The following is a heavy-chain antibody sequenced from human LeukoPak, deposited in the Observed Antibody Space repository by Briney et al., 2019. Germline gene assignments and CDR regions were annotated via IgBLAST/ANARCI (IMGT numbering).Heavy chain of an antibody. D-gene: IGHD3-10*01. CDR1: DDSISDYY. J-gene: IGHJ4*02. CDR3: ARARSTMVRGVIKGMYFDY. Sequence: SSETLSLTCTVSDDSISDYYRGWIRQPPGKGLEWIGYIYDSGNTNNNPSLKSRVTISVDTSKNQFSLKLSSVTAADTAVYYCARARSTMVRGVIKGMYFDYWGQGTLVTVSS. CDR2: IYDSGNT. V-gene: IGHV4-59*08.